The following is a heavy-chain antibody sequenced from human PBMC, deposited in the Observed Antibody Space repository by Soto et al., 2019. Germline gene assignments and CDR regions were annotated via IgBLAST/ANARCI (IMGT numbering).Heavy chain of an antibody. V-gene: IGHV4-31*03. CDR1: GGSISSAAYY. J-gene: IGHJ4*02. Sequence: SETLSLTCTVSGGSISSAAYYWSWIRQHPGKGLEWIGYISQSGSTYYNPSLKSRVIISVDTSKNQFSLSLTSVTAADTAVYYCAREYTYGSNFFDCWGQGALVTVSS. CDR3: AREYTYGSNFFDC. D-gene: IGHD2-2*02. CDR2: ISQSGST.